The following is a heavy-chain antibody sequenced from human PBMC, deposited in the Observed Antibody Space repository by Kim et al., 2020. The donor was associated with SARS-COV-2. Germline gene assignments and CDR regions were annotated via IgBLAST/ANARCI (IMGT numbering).Heavy chain of an antibody. CDR1: GYSFTSYW. D-gene: IGHD3-22*01. J-gene: IGHJ4*02. CDR3: ARHFAYYDSSGMGFDY. CDR2: IDPSDSYT. V-gene: IGHV5-10-1*01. Sequence: GESLKISCKGSGYSFTSYWISWVRQMPGKGLEWMGRIDPSDSYTNYSPSFQGHVTISVDKSISTAYLQWSSLKASDTAMYYCARHFAYYDSSGMGFDYWGQGTLVTVSS.